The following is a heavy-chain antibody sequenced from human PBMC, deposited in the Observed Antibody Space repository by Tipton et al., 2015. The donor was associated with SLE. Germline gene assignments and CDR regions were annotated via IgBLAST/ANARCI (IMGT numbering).Heavy chain of an antibody. Sequence: TLSLTCNVSGYSITRDSNYWTWIRQPAGKGLVWIGHIYTSGSTNYNPSLKSRVTISVDTSKNQFSLKLSSVTAADTAVCYCARHQSSGPQPYYWGQGTLVTVSS. J-gene: IGHJ4*02. CDR3: ARHQSSGPQPYY. D-gene: IGHD6-19*01. V-gene: IGHV4-61*09. CDR2: IYTSGST. CDR1: GYSITRDSNY.